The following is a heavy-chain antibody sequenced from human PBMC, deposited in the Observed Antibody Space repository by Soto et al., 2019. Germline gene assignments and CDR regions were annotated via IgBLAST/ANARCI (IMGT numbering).Heavy chain of an antibody. CDR1: GFTFRSYE. CDR3: AREHCRDGVCADAFHP. V-gene: IGHV3-48*01. J-gene: IGHJ3*01. D-gene: IGHD2-8*02. CDR2: IDETSPTT. Sequence: PGGSLRLSCVASGFTFRSYEMDWLRHVPGRGLEWVAYIDETSPTTHFANSVRGRFTISRDNAKNSLYLEMNSLSAEDSAVYYCAREHCRDGVCADAFHPWGQGTMVTVSS.